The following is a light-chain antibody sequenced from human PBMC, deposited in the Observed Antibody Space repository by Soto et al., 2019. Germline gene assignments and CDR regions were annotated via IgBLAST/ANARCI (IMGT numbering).Light chain of an antibody. CDR2: AAS. J-gene: IGKJ1*01. CDR1: QGFSNY. CDR3: HNYNGARWT. Sequence: DIQMTQSPSSLSASVGDRVTITCRASQGFSNYLAWYQQKPGKVPKLLIYAASSLQSGVPSRFSGSGSGTDFTLTIRSLQPEDVATYYCHNYNGARWTFGQGTKVEIK. V-gene: IGKV1-27*01.